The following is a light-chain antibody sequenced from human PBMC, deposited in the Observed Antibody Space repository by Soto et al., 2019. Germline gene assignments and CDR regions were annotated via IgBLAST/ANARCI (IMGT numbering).Light chain of an antibody. Sequence: EILLTQSPGTLSLSPGERATLSCRSSQSVRSSYLAWYQHKFGQAPRLLIYGATDRATGIPDRFSGSGSGTDFTLTISRLEPEDFAVYYCQQYGSSIWTFGQGTKVDIK. CDR1: QSVRSSY. J-gene: IGKJ1*01. CDR3: QQYGSSIWT. CDR2: GAT. V-gene: IGKV3-20*01.